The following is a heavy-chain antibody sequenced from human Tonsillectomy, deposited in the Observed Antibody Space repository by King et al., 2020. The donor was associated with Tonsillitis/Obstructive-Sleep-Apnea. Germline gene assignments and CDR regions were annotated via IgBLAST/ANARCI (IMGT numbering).Heavy chain of an antibody. V-gene: IGHV3-33*01. CDR3: ARGVSRSIVGAYFAY. CDR1: GFTFSSYG. CDR2: IWYDGSNK. J-gene: IGHJ4*02. Sequence: VQLVESGGGVVQPGRSLRLSCAASGFTFSSYGMHWVRQAPGKGLEWVAVIWYDGSNKYYADSVKGRFTISRDNSKNTLYLQMNSLRAEDTAVYYGARGVSRSIVGAYFAYWGEGTMVTVSS. D-gene: IGHD1-26*01.